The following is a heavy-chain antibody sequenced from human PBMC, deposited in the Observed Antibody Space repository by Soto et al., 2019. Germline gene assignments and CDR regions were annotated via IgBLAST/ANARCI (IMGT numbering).Heavy chain of an antibody. CDR3: SKDGRSYGDYGVGTY. D-gene: IGHD4-17*01. CDR1: GFTFSSYA. J-gene: IGHJ4*02. V-gene: IGHV3-23*01. CDR2: ISGSGGGT. Sequence: PGGSLRLSCAASGFTFSSYAMSWVRQAPRKGLEWVSAISGSGGGTYYADAVKGRFTISRDNSKNTLYLQMNSLRTEDTAVYYCSKDGRSYGDYGVGTYWGQGTLVTVSS.